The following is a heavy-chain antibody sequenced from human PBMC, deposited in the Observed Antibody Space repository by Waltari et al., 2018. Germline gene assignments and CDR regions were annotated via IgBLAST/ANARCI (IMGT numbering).Heavy chain of an antibody. CDR3: AGGPYSSSSGWFDP. J-gene: IGHJ5*02. CDR1: GYTFTRYD. CDR2: MNPNSGNT. D-gene: IGHD6-6*01. Sequence: QVQLVQSGAEVKKPGASVKVSCKASGYTFTRYDINWVRQATGQGLEWMGWMNPNSGNTGYAQKFQGRGTMTRNTSIRTAYMELGRLRSENTAVYYCAGGPYSSSSGWFDPWGQGTLVTVAS. V-gene: IGHV1-8*01.